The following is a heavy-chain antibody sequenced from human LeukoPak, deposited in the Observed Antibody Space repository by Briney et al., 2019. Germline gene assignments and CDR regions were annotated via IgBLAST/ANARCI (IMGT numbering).Heavy chain of an antibody. J-gene: IGHJ5*02. Sequence: TSETLSLTCTASGGSISSYYWSWIRQPPGKGLEWIGSIYHSGSTYYNPSLKSRVTISVDTSKNQFSLKLSSVTAADTAVYYCARHPMVRGVIIKFDPWGQGTLVTVSS. CDR2: IYHSGST. CDR1: GGSISSYY. CDR3: ARHPMVRGVIIKFDP. V-gene: IGHV4-59*08. D-gene: IGHD3-10*01.